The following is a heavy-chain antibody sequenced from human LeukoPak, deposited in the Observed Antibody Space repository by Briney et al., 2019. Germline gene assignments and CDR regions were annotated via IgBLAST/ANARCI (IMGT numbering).Heavy chain of an antibody. Sequence: GGSLRLSCAASGFTFSSYAMSWVRQAPGKGLEWVSAISGSGGSTYYADSVKGRFTISRDNSKDTLYLQMNSLRAEDTAVYYCAKDLNDNKHFDYWGQGTLVTVSS. CDR2: ISGSGGST. J-gene: IGHJ4*02. V-gene: IGHV3-23*01. CDR1: GFTFSSYA. D-gene: IGHD3-9*01. CDR3: AKDLNDNKHFDY.